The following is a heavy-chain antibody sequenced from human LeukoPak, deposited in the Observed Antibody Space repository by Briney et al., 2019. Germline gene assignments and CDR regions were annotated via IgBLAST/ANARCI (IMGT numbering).Heavy chain of an antibody. V-gene: IGHV4-31*03. D-gene: IGHD2-8*02. CDR2: LYHSEKS. Sequence: SETLSLTCTVSGDSVAGGIHYWSWIRQFPGKGLEWMGYLYHSEKSYYSPSLQSRLFMSVDTSKNQFSLELSSVTAADSAVYYCARSSYCTGTSCPFLYWGLGTLVTVSS. J-gene: IGHJ4*02. CDR1: GDSVAGGIHY. CDR3: ARSSYCTGTSCPFLY.